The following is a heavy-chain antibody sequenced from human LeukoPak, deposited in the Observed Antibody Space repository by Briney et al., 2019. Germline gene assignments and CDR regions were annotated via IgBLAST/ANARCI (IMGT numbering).Heavy chain of an antibody. CDR2: IIPIFGTA. D-gene: IGHD7-27*01. Sequence: SVKVSCKASGGTFSRYLINWVRQAPGQGLEWMGGIIPIFGTANYAQKFQGRVTITADKSTSTAYMELSSLRSEDTAVYYCARDKRELGEGYYYYYMDVWGKGTTVTVSS. J-gene: IGHJ6*03. CDR1: GGTFSRYL. V-gene: IGHV1-69*06. CDR3: ARDKRELGEGYYYYYMDV.